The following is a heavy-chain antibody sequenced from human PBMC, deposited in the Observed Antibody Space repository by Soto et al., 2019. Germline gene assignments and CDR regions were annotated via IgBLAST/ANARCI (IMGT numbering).Heavy chain of an antibody. CDR3: ASRDPGTSVDY. CDR2: IYRTGRT. J-gene: IGHJ4*02. D-gene: IGHD1-7*01. Sequence: QVQLQESGPGLVKPSGTLSLTCAVSGGSFTSNNWLTWVRQPPGQGLEWIGEIYRTGRTNYNPSLKSRVTISLDKSENQFSLKVTSLTAADTAVYYCASRDPGTSVDYWGQGTLVTVSS. CDR1: GGSFTSNNW. V-gene: IGHV4-4*02.